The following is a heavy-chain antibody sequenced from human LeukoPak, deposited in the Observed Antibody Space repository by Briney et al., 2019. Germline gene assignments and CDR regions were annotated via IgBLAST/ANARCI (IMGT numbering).Heavy chain of an antibody. CDR1: GGSFSGYY. CDR2: INHSGST. D-gene: IGHD3-10*01. Sequence: PSETLSLTCAVYGGSFSGYYWSWIRQPPGKGLEWIGEINHSGSTNYNPSLKSRVTISVDTSKNQFSLKLSSVTAADTAVYYCARGRKGITMVQGATDFDWWGQGTLVTVSS. J-gene: IGHJ4*02. CDR3: ARGRKGITMVQGATDFDW. V-gene: IGHV4-34*01.